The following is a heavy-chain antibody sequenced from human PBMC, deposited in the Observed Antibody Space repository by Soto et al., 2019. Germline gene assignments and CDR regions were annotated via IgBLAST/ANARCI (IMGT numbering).Heavy chain of an antibody. CDR2: IHPSGGST. CDR3: SREGATPA. J-gene: IGHJ4*02. D-gene: IGHD1-26*01. CDR1: GYTFTSYY. Sequence: ASVKVSCKASGYTFTSYYMHWVRQAPGQGLEWMGIIHPSGGSTSYAQKFQGRVNMTRDTSTSTVYMELSSLISEDTAVYFCSREGATPARGQRTLVTVSS. V-gene: IGHV1-46*01.